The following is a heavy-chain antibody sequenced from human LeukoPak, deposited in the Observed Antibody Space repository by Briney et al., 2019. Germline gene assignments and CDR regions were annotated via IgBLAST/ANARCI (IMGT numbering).Heavy chain of an antibody. CDR1: GFTFSSYA. V-gene: IGHV3-23*01. CDR2: ISGSGDNT. Sequence: GGSLRLSCAASGFTFSSYAMSWVRQAPGKGLEWVSGISGSGDNTYYADSVKGRFTISKDNSKNTVYLQMSSLRVDDTAVYYCAKAASSSWPSYYYGMDVWGQGTTVTVSS. J-gene: IGHJ6*02. D-gene: IGHD6-13*01. CDR3: AKAASSSWPSYYYGMDV.